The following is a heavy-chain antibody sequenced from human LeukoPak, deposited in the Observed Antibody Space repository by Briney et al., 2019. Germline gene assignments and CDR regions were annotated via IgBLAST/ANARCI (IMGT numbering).Heavy chain of an antibody. CDR1: GFTFSTYW. V-gene: IGHV3-74*01. CDR3: ASGPYSYGWGY. D-gene: IGHD5-18*01. CDR2: ISPAGSFT. Sequence: GRSLRLSCAASGFTFSTYWMHWVRQAPGQGLVWVSRISPAGSFTDYADFVQGRFTISRDDAKNTLFLQMNSLRAEDTAVYYCASGPYSYGWGYWGQGTLATVSS. J-gene: IGHJ4*02.